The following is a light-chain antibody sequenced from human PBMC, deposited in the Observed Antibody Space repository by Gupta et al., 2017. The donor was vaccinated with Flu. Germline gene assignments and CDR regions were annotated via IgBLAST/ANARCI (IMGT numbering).Light chain of an antibody. V-gene: IGLV3-21*03. CDR2: DDD. J-gene: IGLJ2*01. CDR3: QVWDIITDLVV. Sequence: SYVLTQPPSVSVAPGKTARIACAGDNLESKSVHWYQQKPGQAPVLVVYDDDDRPSGIPERFSGSNSGDTATLTVTRVEAGDEADYSCQVWDIITDLVVFGGGTKLTVL. CDR1: NLESKS.